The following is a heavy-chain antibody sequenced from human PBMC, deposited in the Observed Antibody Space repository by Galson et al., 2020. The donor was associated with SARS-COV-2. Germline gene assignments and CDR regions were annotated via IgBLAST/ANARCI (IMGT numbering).Heavy chain of an antibody. CDR3: ARGRYSSGWHLGGAEYFQH. J-gene: IGHJ1*01. CDR2: ISYDGSNK. Sequence: GGSLRLSCAASGFTFSSYAMHWVRQAPGKGLEWVAVISYDGSNKYYADSVKGRFTISRDNSKNTLYLQMNSLRAEDTAVYYCARGRYSSGWHLGGAEYFQHWGQGTLVTVSS. CDR1: GFTFSSYA. D-gene: IGHD6-19*01. V-gene: IGHV3-30*04.